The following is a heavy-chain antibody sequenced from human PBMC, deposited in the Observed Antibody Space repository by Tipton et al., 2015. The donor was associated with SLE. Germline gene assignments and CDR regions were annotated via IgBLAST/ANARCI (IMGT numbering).Heavy chain of an antibody. CDR1: GGSFSGYY. V-gene: IGHV4-34*01. Sequence: TLSLTCAVYGGSFSGYYWSWIRQPPGKGLEWIGEINHSGSTNYNPSLKSRVTMSVDTSKNQFSLKLSSVTAADTALYYCARAGGQWLVLGWGQGTLVTVSS. CDR3: ARAGGQWLVLG. D-gene: IGHD6-19*01. J-gene: IGHJ4*02. CDR2: INHSGST.